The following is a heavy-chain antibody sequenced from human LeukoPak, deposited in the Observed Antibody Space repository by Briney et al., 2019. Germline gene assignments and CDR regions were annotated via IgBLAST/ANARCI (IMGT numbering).Heavy chain of an antibody. CDR2: ISAYNGNT. CDR3: ARLGYYDILTGYYSPYYGMDV. J-gene: IGHJ6*02. CDR1: GYTFTSYG. Sequence: GASVKVSCKASGYTFTSYGISWVRQAPGQGLEWMGWISAYNGNTNYAQKLQGRVTMTTDTSTSTAYMELRSLRSDDTAVYYCARLGYYDILTGYYSPYYGMDVWGQGTTVTVSS. D-gene: IGHD3-9*01. V-gene: IGHV1-18*01.